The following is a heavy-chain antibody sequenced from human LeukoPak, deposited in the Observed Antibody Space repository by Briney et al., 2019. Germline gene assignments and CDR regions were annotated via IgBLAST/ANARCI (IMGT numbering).Heavy chain of an antibody. CDR2: ISSSGSTI. J-gene: IGHJ4*02. Sequence: PGGSPRLSCAASGFTFSDYYMSWIRQAPGKGLEWVSYISSSGSTIYYADSVKGRFTISRDNAKNSLYLQMNSLRAEDTAVYYCARDFRRGGYSYGLDYWGQGTLVTVSS. D-gene: IGHD5-18*01. CDR3: ARDFRRGGYSYGLDY. V-gene: IGHV3-11*01. CDR1: GFTFSDYY.